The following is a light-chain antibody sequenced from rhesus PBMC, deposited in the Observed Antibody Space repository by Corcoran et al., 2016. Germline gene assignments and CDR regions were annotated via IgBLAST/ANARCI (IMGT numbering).Light chain of an antibody. CDR2: KAS. J-gene: IGKJ3*01. CDR3: QHNYGTPFT. V-gene: IGKV1-74*01. Sequence: DIQMTQSPFSLSASVGDRVTITCRTSENVNNYLNWYQQKPGKAPKLLIYKASTLQSGVPSRCSGSGSGTDYTFTISSLQSEDVATYYCQHNYGTPFTFGPGTKLDIK. CDR1: ENVNNY.